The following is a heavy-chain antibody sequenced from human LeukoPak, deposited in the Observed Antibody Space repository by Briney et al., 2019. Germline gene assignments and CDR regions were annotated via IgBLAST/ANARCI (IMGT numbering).Heavy chain of an antibody. CDR1: GGSINNYG. J-gene: IGHJ4*02. D-gene: IGHD3-22*01. V-gene: IGHV1-18*01. CDR3: ASEYYDSSGNHQPFFDY. Sequence: ASVKVSCKTSGGSINNYGINWVRQAPGQGLEWMGWISAYNGNTNYAQKLQGRVTMTTDTSTSTAYMELRSLRSDDTAVYYCASEYYDSSGNHQPFFDYWGQGTLVTVSS. CDR2: ISAYNGNT.